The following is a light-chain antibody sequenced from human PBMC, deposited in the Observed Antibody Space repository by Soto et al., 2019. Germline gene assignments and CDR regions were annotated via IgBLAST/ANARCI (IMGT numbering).Light chain of an antibody. J-gene: IGKJ2*01. CDR2: NAS. CDR3: QQYNNWPYT. Sequence: EIVMTQSPATLSVSPGERATLSCRASQSVSSNLAWYQQKPGQAPRLLIYNASTRATGIPARFSGSGSGTEFTLTISSLQSVDFAIYYCQQYNNWPYTFGQGTTLEIK. V-gene: IGKV3-15*01. CDR1: QSVSSN.